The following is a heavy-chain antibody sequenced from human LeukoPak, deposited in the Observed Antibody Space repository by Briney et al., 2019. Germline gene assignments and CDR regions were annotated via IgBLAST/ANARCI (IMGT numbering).Heavy chain of an antibody. CDR1: GFTFSSYE. V-gene: IGHV3-48*03. CDR3: ARSLPSYDFWSGYPATTHFDY. Sequence: GGSLRLSCAASGFTFSSYEMNWVRQAPGKGLEWVSYISSSGSTIYYADSVKGRFTISRDNAKNSLYLQMNSLRAEDTAAYYRARSLPSYDFWSGYPATTHFDYWGQGTLVTVSS. D-gene: IGHD3-3*01. CDR2: ISSSGSTI. J-gene: IGHJ4*02.